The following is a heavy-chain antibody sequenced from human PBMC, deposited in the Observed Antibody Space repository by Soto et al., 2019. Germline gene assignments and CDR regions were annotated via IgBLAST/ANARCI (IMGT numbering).Heavy chain of an antibody. CDR1: GFTFGAFA. CDR3: AKDRSSRFLSGLLFDV. D-gene: IGHD3-3*01. CDR2: IAISAVDT. Sequence: EVQLLESGGGLVQPGGSLRLSCVASGFTFGAFAMTWVRQAPGKGLEWVSGIAISAVDTYSAPSVKGRFTTSRDDSKNTLYLQLQNLRAEDTAVYYCAKDRSSRFLSGLLFDVWGPGTLVTVSS. V-gene: IGHV3-23*01. J-gene: IGHJ4*02.